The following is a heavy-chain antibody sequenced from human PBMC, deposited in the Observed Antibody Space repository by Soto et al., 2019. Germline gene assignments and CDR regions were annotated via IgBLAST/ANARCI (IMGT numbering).Heavy chain of an antibody. Sequence: PSETLSLTCTVSGGSISSSTYYWGWIRQPPGKGLEWIGSIYYSGSTYYNPSLKSRVTISVDTSNSQNTLFLQMTSLRADDTAVYYCAKGGYTFAYEWGQGALVTVSS. CDR2: IYYSGST. J-gene: IGHJ4*02. V-gene: IGHV4-39*01. CDR3: AKGGYTFAYE. CDR1: GGSISSSTYY. D-gene: IGHD5-18*01.